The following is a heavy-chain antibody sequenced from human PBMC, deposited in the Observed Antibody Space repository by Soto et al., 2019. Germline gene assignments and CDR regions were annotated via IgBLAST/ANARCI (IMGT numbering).Heavy chain of an antibody. Sequence: SETLSLTCTVSGGSISSYYWSWIRQPPGKGLEWIGYIYYSGSTNYNPSLKSRVTISVDTSKNQFSLKLSSVTAADTAVYYCASGLYLNWFDPWGQGTLVTVSS. CDR3: ASGLYLNWFDP. D-gene: IGHD2-2*02. CDR2: IYYSGST. CDR1: GGSISSYY. J-gene: IGHJ5*02. V-gene: IGHV4-59*08.